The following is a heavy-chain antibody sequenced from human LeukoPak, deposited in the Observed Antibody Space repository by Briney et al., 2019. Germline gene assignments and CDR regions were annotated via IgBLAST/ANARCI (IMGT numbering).Heavy chain of an antibody. CDR3: ARGKGDLSMIVMIVTAVEFYFDS. CDR2: INHRGAT. Sequence: KPSETLSLTCAVYGGSFSGYYWSWIRQPPGKGLECIAEINHRGATNYNPSLKSRVTLSLDTSKNQVSLKLNSLTAADTAVYYCARGKGDLSMIVMIVTAVEFYFDSWGPGTLVTVSS. V-gene: IGHV4-34*01. J-gene: IGHJ4*02. D-gene: IGHD3-22*01. CDR1: GGSFSGYY.